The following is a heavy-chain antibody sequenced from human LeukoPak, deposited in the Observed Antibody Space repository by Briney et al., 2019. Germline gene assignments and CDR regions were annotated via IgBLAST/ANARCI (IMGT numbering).Heavy chain of an antibody. D-gene: IGHD5-12*01. J-gene: IGHJ4*01. Sequence: GGSLRLSRVASGFTLRTYAMSWVRQAPGKGLEWVSAISGSAGFTYYADAVRGRFTVSRDISTNTVFLQMDSLRAGDTAVYYCAKEYSGYDFDCWGQGTLVTVSS. CDR1: GFTLRTYA. CDR2: ISGSAGFT. V-gene: IGHV3-23*01. CDR3: AKEYSGYDFDC.